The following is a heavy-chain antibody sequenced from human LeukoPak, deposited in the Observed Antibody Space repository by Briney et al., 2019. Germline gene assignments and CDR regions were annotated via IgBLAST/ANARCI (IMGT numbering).Heavy chain of an antibody. Sequence: SETLSLTCSVSGYSISSGFHWGWIRQPPGKGLEWIGRIYYSGSTYYNPSLKSRVTISVDTSNNQFSLNVSSVTAADTAVYYCARKGWSYGDVPSRGQGTLVTVSS. J-gene: IGHJ4*02. V-gene: IGHV4-38-2*02. CDR2: IYYSGST. CDR1: GYSISSGFH. CDR3: ARKGWSYGDVPS. D-gene: IGHD4-17*01.